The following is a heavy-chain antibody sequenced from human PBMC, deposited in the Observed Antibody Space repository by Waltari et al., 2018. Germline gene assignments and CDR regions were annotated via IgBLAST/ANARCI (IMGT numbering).Heavy chain of an antibody. Sequence: QVQMQESGPGLVKPSETLSLTCDVPGYSISSCYFWGWIRQPPGKGLEWIGSIFHSGRTYYNPSLKSRVTLSVDTSKNQISLKLSSVTAADTAVYYCARSSGYYSFSYWGQGTLVTVSS. J-gene: IGHJ4*02. CDR1: GYSISSCYF. CDR3: ARSSGYYSFSY. V-gene: IGHV4-38-2*01. D-gene: IGHD3-22*01. CDR2: IFHSGRT.